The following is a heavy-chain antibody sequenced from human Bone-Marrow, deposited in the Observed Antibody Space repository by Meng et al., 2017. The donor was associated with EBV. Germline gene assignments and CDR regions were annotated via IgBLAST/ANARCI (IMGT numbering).Heavy chain of an antibody. V-gene: IGHV1-8*01. J-gene: IGHJ3*02. CDR1: GYTFTSYD. CDR3: ATNNDFWSGYKNAFDI. CDR2: INPNSGNT. D-gene: IGHD3-3*01. Sequence: VQLVQSGAEVKEPGASVKVSCKASGYTFTSYDINWVRQATGQGLEWMGWINPNSGNTGYAQKFQGRLTMTRDTSISTAYMELSSLRSEDTAVYYCATNNDFWSGYKNAFDIWGQGTMVTVSS.